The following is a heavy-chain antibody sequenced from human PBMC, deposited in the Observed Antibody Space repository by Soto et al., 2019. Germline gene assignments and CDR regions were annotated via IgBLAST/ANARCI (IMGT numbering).Heavy chain of an antibody. V-gene: IGHV1-18*01. CDR1: GYTFTSYG. CDR3: ARHGNGDDY. CDR2: IRSYNNST. D-gene: IGHD2-8*01. J-gene: IGHJ4*02. Sequence: ASVKVSCKASGYTFTSYGVNWVRQAPGQGLEWMGWIRSYNNSTNYAQKLQGRVTMTTDTSTNTAYMELRSLRSDDTAVYYCARHGNGDDYWGQGTLVTVAS.